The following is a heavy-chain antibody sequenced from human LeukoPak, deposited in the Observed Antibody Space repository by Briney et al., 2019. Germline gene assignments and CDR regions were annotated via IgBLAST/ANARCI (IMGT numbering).Heavy chain of an antibody. CDR3: ARPRGQWLGNDAFDI. J-gene: IGHJ3*02. CDR2: IYYSGST. CDR1: GGYISSYY. V-gene: IGHV4-59*08. D-gene: IGHD6-19*01. Sequence: SETLSLTCTVSGGYISSYYWSWIRQPPGKGLEWIGYIYYSGSTNYNPPLKSRVTISVDTSKNQFSLKLNSVTAADSAVYYCARPRGQWLGNDAFDIWGQGTMVTVSS.